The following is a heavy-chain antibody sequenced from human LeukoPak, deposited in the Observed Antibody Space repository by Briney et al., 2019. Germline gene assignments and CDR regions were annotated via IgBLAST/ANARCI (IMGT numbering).Heavy chain of an antibody. J-gene: IGHJ4*02. CDR1: GFTFSSYA. D-gene: IGHD3-22*01. V-gene: IGHV3-23*01. CDR2: ISGSGGST. Sequence: PGGSLRLSCAASGFTFSSYAMSWVRQAPGKGLEWVSAISGSGGSTYYAGSVKGRFTISRDNSKNTLYLQMNSLRAEDTAVYYCAKQSGYYDSSGYYNYWGRGTLVTVSS. CDR3: AKQSGYYDSSGYYNY.